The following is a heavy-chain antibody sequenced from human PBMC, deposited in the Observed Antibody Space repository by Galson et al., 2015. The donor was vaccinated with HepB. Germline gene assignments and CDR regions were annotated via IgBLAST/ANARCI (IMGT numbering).Heavy chain of an antibody. D-gene: IGHD3-3*01. Sequence: SLRLSCAASGFTFSGYAMHWVRQAPGKGLEWLAVIWHDGSEKYYADSVKGRFSISRDNSKNTVYVQMNSLRAEDTAVYFCARDSHGGFYSPWYYFDEWGQGTLVIVSS. CDR2: IWHDGSEK. J-gene: IGHJ4*02. V-gene: IGHV3-33*01. CDR3: ARDSHGGFYSPWYYFDE. CDR1: GFTFSGYA.